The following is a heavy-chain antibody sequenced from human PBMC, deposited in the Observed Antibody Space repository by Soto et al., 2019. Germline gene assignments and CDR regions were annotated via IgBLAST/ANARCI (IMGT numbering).Heavy chain of an antibody. Sequence: ASVKVSCKASGGTFSSYAISWVRQAPGQGLEWMGGIIPIFGTANYAQKFQGRVTITADKSTSAAYMELSSLRSEDTAVYYCARGFQWAAAGTDYYYGMDVWGQGTTVTVSS. D-gene: IGHD6-13*01. CDR1: GGTFSSYA. CDR3: ARGFQWAAAGTDYYYGMDV. CDR2: IIPIFGTA. J-gene: IGHJ6*02. V-gene: IGHV1-69*06.